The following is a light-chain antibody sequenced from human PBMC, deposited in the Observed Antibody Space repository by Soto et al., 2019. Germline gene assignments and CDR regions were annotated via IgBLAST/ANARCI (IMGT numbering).Light chain of an antibody. J-gene: IGLJ2*01. CDR2: LNSDGSH. Sequence: QLVLTQSPSASASLGASVKLTCTLSSGHSSYAIAWHHQQPEKGPRYLMKLNSDGSHSKGDRIPDRFSGSSSGAERYLTISSLQSEDEADYYCQTWGTDVVFGGGTKVTVL. CDR3: QTWGTDVV. V-gene: IGLV4-69*01. CDR1: SGHSSYA.